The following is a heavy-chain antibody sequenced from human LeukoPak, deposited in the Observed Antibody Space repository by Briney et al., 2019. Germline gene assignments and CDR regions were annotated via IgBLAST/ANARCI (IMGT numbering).Heavy chain of an antibody. Sequence: ASVKVSCKASGYTFTGYYMHWVRQAPGQGLEWMGWINPNSGGTNYAQKFQGRVTMTRDTSISTAYMGLSRLRSDDTAVYYCARGQRRVVVVPAAIGFGDYWGQGTLVTVSS. J-gene: IGHJ4*02. V-gene: IGHV1-2*02. D-gene: IGHD2-2*02. CDR2: INPNSGGT. CDR1: GYTFTGYY. CDR3: ARGQRRVVVVPAAIGFGDY.